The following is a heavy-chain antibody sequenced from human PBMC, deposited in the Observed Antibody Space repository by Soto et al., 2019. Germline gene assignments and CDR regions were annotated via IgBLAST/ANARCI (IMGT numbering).Heavy chain of an antibody. CDR3: ARGFPTVSITGTTDYYYMDV. CDR1: GGSFSGYY. J-gene: IGHJ6*03. D-gene: IGHD1-7*01. V-gene: IGHV4-34*01. CDR2: INHSGST. Sequence: QVQLQQWGAGLLKPSETLSLTCAVYGGSFSGYYWSWIRQPPGKGLEWIGEINHSGSTNYNPSLKSRVTISVDASKNQFSLKLSSVTAAYTAVYYCARGFPTVSITGTTDYYYMDVWGKGTTVTVSS.